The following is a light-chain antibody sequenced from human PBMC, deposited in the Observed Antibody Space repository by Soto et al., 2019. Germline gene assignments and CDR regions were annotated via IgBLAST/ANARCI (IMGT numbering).Light chain of an antibody. J-gene: IGKJ1*01. Sequence: IVMTQSPGTLSLSPGESATLSCRVSQTTSPKYVAWYQQRRGLAPRLLVYGASKRAAGIPDRFSGSGSGTDFTLTINSLEPEDFAVYYCQQFGSSPRTVGQGTKVEIK. V-gene: IGKV3-20*01. CDR1: QTTSPKY. CDR3: QQFGSSPRT. CDR2: GAS.